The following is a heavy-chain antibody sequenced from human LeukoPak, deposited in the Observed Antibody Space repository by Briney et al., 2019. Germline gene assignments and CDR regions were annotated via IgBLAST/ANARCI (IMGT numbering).Heavy chain of an antibody. CDR3: AKDMFVIRDTAMADAFDI. CDR1: GFTFDDYA. J-gene: IGHJ3*02. CDR2: ISWNSGSI. Sequence: GGSLRLSCAASGFTFDDYAMHWVRQAPGKGLEWVSGISWNSGSIGYADSVKGRFTISRDNAKNSLYLQMNSLRAEDTALYYCAKDMFVIRDTAMADAFDIWGQGTMVTVSS. V-gene: IGHV3-9*01. D-gene: IGHD5-18*01.